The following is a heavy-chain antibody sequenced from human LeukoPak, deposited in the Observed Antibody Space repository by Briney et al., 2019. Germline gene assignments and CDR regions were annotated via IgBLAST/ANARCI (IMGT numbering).Heavy chain of an antibody. CDR2: IKQDESEK. CDR3: ARPEGYCSGGSCFPFLY. Sequence: GGSLRLSCAASGFTFSNAYMSWVRQAPGKGLEWVADIKQDESEKYYVDSVKGRFTISRDNAKNSLYLQMNSLRAEDTAVYYCARPEGYCSGGSCFPFLYWGQGTLVTVSS. CDR1: GFTFSNAY. D-gene: IGHD2-15*01. J-gene: IGHJ4*02. V-gene: IGHV3-7*01.